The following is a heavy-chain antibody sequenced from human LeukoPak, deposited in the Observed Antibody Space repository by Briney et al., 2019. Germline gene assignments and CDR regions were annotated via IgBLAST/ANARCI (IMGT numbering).Heavy chain of an antibody. CDR2: ISSSGSTI. D-gene: IGHD6-13*01. V-gene: IGHV3-48*03. Sequence: SGGSLRLSCAASGFTFSSYEMNWVRQAPGKGLEWVSYISSSGSTIYYADSVKGRFTISRDNAKNSLYLQMNSLRAEDTAVYYCASSSWYHHDAFDIWGQGTMVTVSS. CDR3: ASSSWYHHDAFDI. CDR1: GFTFSSYE. J-gene: IGHJ3*02.